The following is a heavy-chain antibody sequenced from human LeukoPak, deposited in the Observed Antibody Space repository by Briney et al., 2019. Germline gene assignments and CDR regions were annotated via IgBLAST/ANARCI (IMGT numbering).Heavy chain of an antibody. V-gene: IGHV4-39*01. J-gene: IGHJ4*02. D-gene: IGHD6-13*01. CDR2: ISYSGST. CDR1: DGSISSSSYY. CDR3: ARHLYSSRGAYFDY. Sequence: SETLSLTCTVSDGSISSSSYYWGWIRQPPGKGLEWIGSISYSGSTYYNSSLKSRVTISVDTSKNQFSLKLSSVTAADTAVYYCARHLYSSRGAYFDYWGQGTLVTVSS.